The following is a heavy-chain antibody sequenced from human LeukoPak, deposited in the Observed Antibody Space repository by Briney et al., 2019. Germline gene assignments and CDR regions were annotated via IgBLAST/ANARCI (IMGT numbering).Heavy chain of an antibody. J-gene: IGHJ6*02. Sequence: ASVKVSCKASGYTFTSYDINWVRQATGQGLEWMGWMNPNSGNTGYAQKFQGRVTMTRNTSISTAYMELSSLRSEDTAVYYCARVSVYGSGSYWGYYYYGMDVWGQGTTVTVSS. CDR1: GYTFTSYD. V-gene: IGHV1-8*01. D-gene: IGHD3-10*01. CDR3: ARVSVYGSGSYWGYYYYGMDV. CDR2: MNPNSGNT.